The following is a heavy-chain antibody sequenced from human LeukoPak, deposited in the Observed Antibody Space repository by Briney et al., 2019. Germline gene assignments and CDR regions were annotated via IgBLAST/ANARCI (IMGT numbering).Heavy chain of an antibody. J-gene: IGHJ4*02. Sequence: GGPLRLSCAASGLTFTRYWMHWVRHAPGKGLVWVSRINSAGNTTDYAESVKGRFSISRDNSKNTLSLQMNNLRVEDTAVYYCARGMRGSSAFDYWGQGTLATVSS. V-gene: IGHV3-74*01. CDR3: ARGMRGSSAFDY. D-gene: IGHD3-16*01. CDR2: INSAGNTT. CDR1: GLTFTRYW.